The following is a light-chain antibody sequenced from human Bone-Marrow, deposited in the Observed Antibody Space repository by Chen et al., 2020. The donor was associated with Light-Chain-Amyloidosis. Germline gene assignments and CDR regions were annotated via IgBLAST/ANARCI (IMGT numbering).Light chain of an antibody. V-gene: IGKV4-1*01. J-gene: IGKJ3*01. CDR3: QQYYDTPFT. CDR1: QSLLYTSSNKNS. CDR2: WAS. Sequence: DIVMTQSPDSLAVSLGERATINCRSSQSLLYTSSNKNSLAWYQQKPGQPPKLLIYWASTRESGVPDRFSGSGSGTDFTLSISSLQAEDVAVYYCQQYYDTPFTFGPGTKVDI.